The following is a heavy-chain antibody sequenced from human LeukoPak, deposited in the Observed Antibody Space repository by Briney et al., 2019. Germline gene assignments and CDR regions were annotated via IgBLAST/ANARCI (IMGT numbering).Heavy chain of an antibody. J-gene: IGHJ3*02. CDR3: AGKSGRDCSSTSCLIGLDAFDI. CDR1: GGSISSGSYY. CDR2: IYTSGST. V-gene: IGHV4-61*02. D-gene: IGHD2-2*01. Sequence: SQTLSLTCTVSGGSISSGSYYWSWIRQPAGKGLEWIGRIYTSGSTNYNPSLKSRVTISVDTSKNQFSLKLSSVTAADTAVYYCAGKSGRDCSSTSCLIGLDAFDIWGQGTMVTVSS.